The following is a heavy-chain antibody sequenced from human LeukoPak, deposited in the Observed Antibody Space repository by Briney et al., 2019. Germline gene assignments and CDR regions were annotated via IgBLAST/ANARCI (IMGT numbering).Heavy chain of an antibody. Sequence: SQTLSLTCAVSGGSISSGGYSWSWIRQPPGKGLEWIGYMYHGGSTYYSPSLEGRVTISVDRSKNQLSLKVTSVTAADTAVYFCSRRGRISGGAWYFDLWGRGTLVTVSS. J-gene: IGHJ2*01. CDR1: GGSISSGGYS. D-gene: IGHD3-16*01. CDR3: SRRGRISGGAWYFDL. CDR2: MYHGGST. V-gene: IGHV4-30-2*01.